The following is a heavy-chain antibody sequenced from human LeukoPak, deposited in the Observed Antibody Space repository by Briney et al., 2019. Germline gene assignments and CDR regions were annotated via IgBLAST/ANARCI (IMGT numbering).Heavy chain of an antibody. CDR1: GGAFSSYA. D-gene: IGHD4-17*01. J-gene: IGHJ4*02. CDR3: ARSGAYGDSTGAIDY. Sequence: SVKVSCKASGGAFSSYAISWVRQAPGQGLEWMGRIIPIFGTANYAQKFQGRVTITTDESTSTAYMELSSLRSEDTAVYYCARSGAYGDSTGAIDYWGQGTLVTVSS. V-gene: IGHV1-69*05. CDR2: IIPIFGTA.